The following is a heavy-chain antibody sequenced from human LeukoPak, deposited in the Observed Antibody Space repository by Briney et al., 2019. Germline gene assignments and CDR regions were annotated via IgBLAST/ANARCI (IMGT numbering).Heavy chain of an antibody. J-gene: IGHJ4*02. CDR1: GYSFINYW. D-gene: IGHD5-18*01. V-gene: IGHV5-51*01. CDR3: ARQGGYSYGVFDS. CDR2: IYPGDSDT. Sequence: GESLKISCKGSGYSFINYWIGWVRQMPGKGLEWMAIIYPGDSDTRYSPSFQGQVTISADNSISTAYLQWSSLKASDTAMYYCARQGGYSYGVFDSWGPGTLVTVS.